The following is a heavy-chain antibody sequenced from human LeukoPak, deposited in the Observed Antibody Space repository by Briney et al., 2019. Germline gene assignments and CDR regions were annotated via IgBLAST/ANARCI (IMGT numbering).Heavy chain of an antibody. CDR3: VKGGITYYDD. J-gene: IGHJ4*02. D-gene: IGHD3-22*01. V-gene: IGHV3-23*01. Sequence: PGGSPRLSCAASGFTFDYSSMTWLRQAPEKGLEWVSTINTGDITFYANSVKGRFTISRDNSKNALFLQMNSLRAEDTAIYYCVKGGITYYDDWGQGTLVTVSS. CDR2: INTGDIT. CDR1: GFTFDYSS.